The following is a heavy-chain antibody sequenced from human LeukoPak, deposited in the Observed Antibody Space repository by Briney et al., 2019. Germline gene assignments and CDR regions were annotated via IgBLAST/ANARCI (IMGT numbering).Heavy chain of an antibody. V-gene: IGHV4-34*01. CDR3: ARGQRFLEWPRGNWFDP. J-gene: IGHJ5*02. D-gene: IGHD3-3*01. CDR2: INHSGST. Sequence: SETLSLTCAVYGGSFSGYYWSWIRQPPGKGLEWRGEINHSGSTNYNPSLKSRVTISVDTSKNQFSLKLSSVTAADTAVYYCARGQRFLEWPRGNWFDPWGQGTLVTVSS. CDR1: GGSFSGYY.